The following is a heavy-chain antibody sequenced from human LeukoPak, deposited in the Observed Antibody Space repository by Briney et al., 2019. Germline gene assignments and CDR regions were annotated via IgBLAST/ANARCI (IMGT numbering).Heavy chain of an antibody. CDR3: AKGGSGPYCTSASCYNF. CDR2: ITSSGGIT. Sequence: QPGGSLRLSCAASGFTFNSHEMHWVRQAPGKGLDWVSYITSSGGITYYADSVKGRFTVSRDNSKNTLFLQMTSLRAEDTAIYYCAKGGSGPYCTSASCYNFWGQGTLVTVSS. V-gene: IGHV3-48*03. CDR1: GFTFNSHE. D-gene: IGHD2-2*02. J-gene: IGHJ4*02.